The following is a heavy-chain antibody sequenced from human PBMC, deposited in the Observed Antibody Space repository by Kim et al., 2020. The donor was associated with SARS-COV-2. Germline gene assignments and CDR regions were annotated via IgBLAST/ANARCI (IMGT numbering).Heavy chain of an antibody. V-gene: IGHV4-31*03. CDR1: GGSISSGGYY. Sequence: SETLSLTCTVSGGSISSGGYYWNWIRQHPGKGLEWIGYIYYSGSTYYNPSLKSRVTISVVTSKNQFSLKLSSVTAADTAVYYCARDGYGSGRIDFWGQGTLVTVSS. J-gene: IGHJ4*02. D-gene: IGHD3-10*01. CDR3: ARDGYGSGRIDF. CDR2: IYYSGST.